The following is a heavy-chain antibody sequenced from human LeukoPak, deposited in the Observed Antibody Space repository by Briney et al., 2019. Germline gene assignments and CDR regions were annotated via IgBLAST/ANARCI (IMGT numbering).Heavy chain of an antibody. V-gene: IGHV4-39*07. CDR3: ARSSISYWFDP. D-gene: IGHD6-19*01. CDR1: GDSIDSSSSY. J-gene: IGHJ5*02. Sequence: SETLSLTCTLVSGDSIDSSSSYWRWIHQPPEKGQAWIGTIYYTRSLYYNPSLKSRLTISVDTSKNQFSLKLSSVTAAVTAVYYCARSSISYWFDPWGHGTMVTVSS. CDR2: IYYTRSL.